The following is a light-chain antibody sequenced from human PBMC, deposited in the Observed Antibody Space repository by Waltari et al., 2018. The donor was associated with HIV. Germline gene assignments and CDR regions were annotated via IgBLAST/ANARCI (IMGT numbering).Light chain of an antibody. V-gene: IGLV1-51*01. CDR1: SSNIGNNY. Sequence: QSVLTQPPSVSAAPGEPVLISCSGSSSNIGNNYVSWYQQLPGTAPKLFIYDDDLRHSGIPDRFSGSRSGTSATLGITGLQTGDEADYYCGTWDTTLSAVVFGGGTKLTVL. CDR2: DDD. CDR3: GTWDTTLSAVV. J-gene: IGLJ2*01.